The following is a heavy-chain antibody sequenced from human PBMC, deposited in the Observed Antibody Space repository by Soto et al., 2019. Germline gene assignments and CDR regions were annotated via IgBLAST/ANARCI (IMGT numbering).Heavy chain of an antibody. V-gene: IGHV1-69*01. CDR1: GGTFSSYA. D-gene: IGHD2-2*01. J-gene: IGHJ6*02. Sequence: QVQLVQSGAEVKKPGSSVKVSCKASGGTFSSYAITWVRQAPGQGLEWMGGIIPISGTANYAQKFQGRVTITPDESTSTAYMELGSLRSEDTAVYYCARSQGSSTSLEIYYYYYSGMDVWGQGTTVTVSS. CDR2: IIPISGTA. CDR3: ARSQGSSTSLEIYYYYYSGMDV.